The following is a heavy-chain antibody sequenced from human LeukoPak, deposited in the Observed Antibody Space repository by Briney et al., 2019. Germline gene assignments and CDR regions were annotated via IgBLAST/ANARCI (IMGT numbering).Heavy chain of an antibody. CDR1: GFTVSSNY. J-gene: IGHJ4*02. CDR2: IYSGGST. Sequence: GGSLRLSCAASGFTVSSNYMSWVRQAPGKGLEWVSVIYSGGSTYYADSVKGRFTISRDNSKNTLYLQMNSLRAEDTAVYYCARVADLADYFDYWGQGTLVTVSS. V-gene: IGHV3-53*01. CDR3: ARVADLADYFDY.